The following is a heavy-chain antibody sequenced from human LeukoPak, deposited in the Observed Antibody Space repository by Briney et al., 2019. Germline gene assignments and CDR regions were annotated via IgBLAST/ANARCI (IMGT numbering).Heavy chain of an antibody. CDR1: GYTFTNYG. D-gene: IGHD2-2*03. Sequence: ASVKVSCKASGYTFTNYGISWVRQAPGQGLEWMGWITVYTGNTNYAQKLRGRVTMTTDTSTSTAYMELRSLRSDDTAVYYCTRDRKGPGYCTSSSCQQIDYWGQGTLVTVSS. CDR3: TRDRKGPGYCTSSSCQQIDY. V-gene: IGHV1-18*01. J-gene: IGHJ4*02. CDR2: ITVYTGNT.